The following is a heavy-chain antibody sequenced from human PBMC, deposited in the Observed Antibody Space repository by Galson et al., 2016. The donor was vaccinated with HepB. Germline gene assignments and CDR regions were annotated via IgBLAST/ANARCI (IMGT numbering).Heavy chain of an antibody. CDR1: GFTFDDYA. V-gene: IGHV3-9*01. J-gene: IGHJ4*02. CDR2: INWNSDDI. Sequence: LRLSCAASGFTFDDYAMHWVRQAPGTGLEGLSGINWNSDDIGYADSVKGRFTISRDNAKSSLYLQMSGLRPEDTALYYCAKEGGPSQYNFDYWGQGTLVTVSS. CDR3: AKEGGPSQYNFDY. D-gene: IGHD1-14*01.